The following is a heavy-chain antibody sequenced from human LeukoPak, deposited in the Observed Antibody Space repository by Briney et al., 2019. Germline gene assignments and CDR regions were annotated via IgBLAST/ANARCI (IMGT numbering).Heavy chain of an antibody. CDR3: ARRGSHCSGSSCYGTFDY. Sequence: SVKVSCKASGGTFSSYAISWVRQAPGQGLEWMGRIIPIFGTANYAQKFRGRVTITTDESTSTAYMELSSLRSDDTAVYYCARRGSHCSGSSCYGTFDYWGQGTLVTVSS. CDR1: GGTFSSYA. V-gene: IGHV1-69*05. D-gene: IGHD2-15*01. J-gene: IGHJ4*02. CDR2: IIPIFGTA.